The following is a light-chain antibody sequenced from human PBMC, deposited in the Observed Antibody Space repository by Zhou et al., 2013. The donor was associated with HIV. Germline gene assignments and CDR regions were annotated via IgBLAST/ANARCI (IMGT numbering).Light chain of an antibody. CDR3: QQYNTYPIT. Sequence: EIVMTQSPATLSVSPGERATLSCRASLSISINLAWYQQKPGQAPRLLISDASTRATGIPPRFSGSGSGTEFTLTISSLQPDDSAIYYCQQYNTYPITFGQGTRLDI. CDR1: LSISIN. J-gene: IGKJ5*01. CDR2: DAS. V-gene: IGKV3-15*01.